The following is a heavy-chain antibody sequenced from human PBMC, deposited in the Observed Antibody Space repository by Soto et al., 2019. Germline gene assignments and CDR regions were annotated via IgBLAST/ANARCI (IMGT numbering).Heavy chain of an antibody. J-gene: IGHJ3*02. CDR2: ISWNSGSI. CDR3: AKDLQRLYYDFWSGYYHAFDI. Sequence: PGGSLRLSCAASGFTFDDYAMHWVRQAPGKGLEWVSGISWNSGSIGYADSVKGRFTISRDNAKNSLYLQMNSLRAEDTALYYCAKDLQRLYYDFWSGYYHAFDIWGQGTMVTVSS. V-gene: IGHV3-9*01. D-gene: IGHD3-3*01. CDR1: GFTFDDYA.